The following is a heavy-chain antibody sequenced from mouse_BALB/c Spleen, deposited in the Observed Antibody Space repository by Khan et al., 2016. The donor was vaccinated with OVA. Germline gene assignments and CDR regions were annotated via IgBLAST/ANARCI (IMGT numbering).Heavy chain of an antibody. CDR1: GYIFTSYW. J-gene: IGHJ2*01. Sequence: VQLQESGAELVRPGTSVKLSCKTSGYIFTSYWIHWVKQRSGQGLEWIARIYPGTDNTYYNEKFKDKATLTADKSSSTAYLQLSSLKSEDSAVFCCAREEALYYFDYWGQDTTLTVAS. V-gene: IGHV1S132*01. D-gene: IGHD3-2*02. CDR2: IYPGTDNT. CDR3: AREEALYYFDY.